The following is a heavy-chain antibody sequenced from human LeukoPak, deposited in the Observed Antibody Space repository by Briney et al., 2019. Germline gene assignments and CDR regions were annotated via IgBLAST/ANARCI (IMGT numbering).Heavy chain of an antibody. J-gene: IGHJ6*02. V-gene: IGHV1-18*01. D-gene: IGHD5-12*01. CDR1: GYTFTSYG. CDR3: AREGGYADGGWYYYYGMDV. Sequence: ASVKVSCKASGYTFTSYGISWVRQAPGQGLEWMGWISAYNGNTNYAQKFQGRVTITADESTSTAYMELSSLRSEDTAVYYCAREGGYADGGWYYYYGMDVWGQGTTVTVSS. CDR2: ISAYNGNT.